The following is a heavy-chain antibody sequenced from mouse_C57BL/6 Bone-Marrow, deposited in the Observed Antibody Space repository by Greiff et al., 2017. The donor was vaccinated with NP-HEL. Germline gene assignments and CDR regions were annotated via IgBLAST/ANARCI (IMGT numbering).Heavy chain of an antibody. D-gene: IGHD1-1*01. V-gene: IGHV1-52*01. CDR3: AREDYGSRGYFDY. Sequence: QVQLQQPGAELVRPGSSVKLSCKASGYTFTSYWMHWVKQRPIQGLEWIGNIDPSDSETHYNQKFKDKATLTVDKSSSTAYMQLSSLTSEDSAVYYCAREDYGSRGYFDYWGQGTTLTVSS. CDR1: GYTFTSYW. CDR2: IDPSDSET. J-gene: IGHJ2*01.